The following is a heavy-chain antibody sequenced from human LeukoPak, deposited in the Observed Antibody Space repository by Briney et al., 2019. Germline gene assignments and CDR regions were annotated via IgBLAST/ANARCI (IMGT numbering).Heavy chain of an antibody. CDR2: IKSKTDGGTA. J-gene: IGHJ4*02. CDR1: GFTFSRAW. Sequence: TGGSLRLSCAASGFTFSRAWMSWVRQAPRKGLELVGRIKSKTDGGTADYTAPVKGRFTISRDDSKNILYLQMNSLRPEDTAVYYCTSTTVNMGGWGQGTLVTVSS. CDR3: TSTTVNMGG. V-gene: IGHV3-15*01. D-gene: IGHD2/OR15-2a*01.